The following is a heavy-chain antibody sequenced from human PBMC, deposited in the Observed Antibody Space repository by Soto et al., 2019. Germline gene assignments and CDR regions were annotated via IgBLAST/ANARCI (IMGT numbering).Heavy chain of an antibody. CDR1: GFTVSSNY. CDR2: IYSGGNT. Sequence: GGSLRLSCAASGFTVSSNYMSWVRQAPGKGLEWVSVIYSGGNTYYADSVKGRFTISRDNSKNTLYLQMNSLRAEDTAVYYCAREGSNNGFDPWGQGTLVTSPQ. V-gene: IGHV3-53*01. J-gene: IGHJ5*02. CDR3: AREGSNNGFDP.